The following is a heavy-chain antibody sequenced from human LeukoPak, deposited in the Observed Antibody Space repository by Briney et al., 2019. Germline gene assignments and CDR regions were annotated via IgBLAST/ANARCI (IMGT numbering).Heavy chain of an antibody. D-gene: IGHD6-13*01. V-gene: IGHV3-21*01. CDR2: ISSSGSDI. CDR3: AGGISATGGG. CDR1: GFTFSKYS. J-gene: IGHJ3*01. Sequence: GGSLRLSCAASGFTFSKYSMNWVRQAPGKGLEWVSCISSSGSDIYYADSVKGRFTVSRDNAKNTLYLQMNSLRVEDTAVYYCAGGISATGGGWGQGTMVTVSS.